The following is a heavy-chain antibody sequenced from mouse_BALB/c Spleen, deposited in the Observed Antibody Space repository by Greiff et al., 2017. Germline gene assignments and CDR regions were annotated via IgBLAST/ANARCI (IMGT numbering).Heavy chain of an antibody. V-gene: IGHV2-9*02. J-gene: IGHJ1*01. CDR3: AREEGYFDV. Sequence: VQLKESGPGLVAPSQSLSITCTVSGFSLTSYGVHWVRQPPGKGLEWLGVIWAGGSTNYNSALMSRLSISKDNSKSQVFLKMNSLQTDDTAMYYCAREEGYFDVWGAGTTVTVSS. CDR2: IWAGGST. CDR1: GFSLTSYG.